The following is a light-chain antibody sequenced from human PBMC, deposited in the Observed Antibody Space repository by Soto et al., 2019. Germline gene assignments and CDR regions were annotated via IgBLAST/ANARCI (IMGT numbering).Light chain of an antibody. J-gene: IGKJ1*01. CDR1: QSISNR. CDR3: QQYNSYPWT. V-gene: IGKV1-5*01. Sequence: DIQMTXXXXTLSASVGDRVTITCRASQSISNRLAWYQQKPGKAPKVLIYDASSLESGVPSRFSGSGSGTEFTLTISSLQPDDFATYYCQQYNSYPWTFGQGTKVDIK. CDR2: DAS.